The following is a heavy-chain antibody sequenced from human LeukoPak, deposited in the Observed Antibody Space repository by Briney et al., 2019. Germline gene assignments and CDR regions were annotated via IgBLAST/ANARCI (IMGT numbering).Heavy chain of an antibody. Sequence: PGGSLRLSCAAPGFTFSSYGMHWVRQAPGKGLEWVAFIRYDGSNKNYADSVKGRITISRDNSKNTLYLQMNSLRTADTAVYYCAKDLLMWHNDFGNSFDYWGQGTLVTVSS. CDR1: GFTFSSYG. V-gene: IGHV3-30*02. CDR3: AKDLLMWHNDFGNSFDY. D-gene: IGHD4-17*01. CDR2: IRYDGSNK. J-gene: IGHJ4*02.